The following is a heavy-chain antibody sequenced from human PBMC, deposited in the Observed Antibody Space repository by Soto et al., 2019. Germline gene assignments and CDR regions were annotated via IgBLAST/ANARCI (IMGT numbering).Heavy chain of an antibody. CDR1: GFTFSSYE. CDR3: ARDRYSSSGYYYGMDV. CDR2: ISSSGSTI. V-gene: IGHV3-48*03. D-gene: IGHD6-6*01. J-gene: IGHJ6*02. Sequence: PGGSLRLSCAASGFTFSSYEMNWVRQAPGKGLEWVSYISSSGSTIYYADSVKGRFTISRDNAKNSLYLQMNSLRAEDTAVYYCARDRYSSSGYYYGMDVWGQGTTVTVS.